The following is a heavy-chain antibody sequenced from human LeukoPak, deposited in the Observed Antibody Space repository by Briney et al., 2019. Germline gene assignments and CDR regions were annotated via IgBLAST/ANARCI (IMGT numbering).Heavy chain of an antibody. CDR2: IIPIFGTA. CDR3: ARRYYDSSGYSDNYYGMDV. J-gene: IGHJ6*02. D-gene: IGHD3-22*01. CDR1: GGTFSSYA. Sequence: ASVKVSCKASGGTFSSYAISWVRQAPGQGLEWMGGIIPIFGTANYAQKFQGRVTITADESTSTAYMELSSLRSEDTAVYYCARRYYDSSGYSDNYYGMDVWGQGTTVTVSS. V-gene: IGHV1-69*13.